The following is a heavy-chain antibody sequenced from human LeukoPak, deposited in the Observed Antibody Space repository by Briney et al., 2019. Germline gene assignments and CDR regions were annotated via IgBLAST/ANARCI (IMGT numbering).Heavy chain of an antibody. CDR3: AREVATMDYYYYMDV. D-gene: IGHD5-12*01. Sequence: GGSLRLSCAASGFTFDDYAMHWVRQAPGKGLEWVSGISWNSGSIGYADSVKGRFTISRDNAKNSLYLQMNSLRVEDTALYYCAREVATMDYYYYMDVWGKGTTVTVSS. V-gene: IGHV3-9*01. J-gene: IGHJ6*03. CDR1: GFTFDDYA. CDR2: ISWNSGSI.